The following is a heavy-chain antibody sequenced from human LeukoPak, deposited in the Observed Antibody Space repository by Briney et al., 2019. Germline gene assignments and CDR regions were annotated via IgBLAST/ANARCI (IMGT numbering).Heavy chain of an antibody. CDR2: IIPIFGTA. Sequence: VASVKVSCKASGGTFSSYAISWVRQASGQGLEWMGGIIPIFGTANYAQKFQGRVTITTDESTSTAYMELSSLRSEDTAVYYCARHHLPAAQVGYYYYYMDVWGKGTTVTVSS. CDR1: GGTFSSYA. J-gene: IGHJ6*03. V-gene: IGHV1-69*05. D-gene: IGHD2-2*01. CDR3: ARHHLPAAQVGYYYYYMDV.